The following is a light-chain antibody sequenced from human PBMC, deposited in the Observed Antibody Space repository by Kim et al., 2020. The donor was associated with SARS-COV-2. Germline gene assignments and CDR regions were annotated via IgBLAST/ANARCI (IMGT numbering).Light chain of an antibody. CDR2: GAS. Sequence: ASVGDRVTITCRASQSINRDLSWYQQKPGKAPELLFYGASNLPSGVPSRFSGSGSGTDFTLTIDGLQPEDFVSYYCRQSLSIPWTFGQGTKVEIK. CDR3: RQSLSIPWT. V-gene: IGKV1-39*01. J-gene: IGKJ1*01. CDR1: QSINRD.